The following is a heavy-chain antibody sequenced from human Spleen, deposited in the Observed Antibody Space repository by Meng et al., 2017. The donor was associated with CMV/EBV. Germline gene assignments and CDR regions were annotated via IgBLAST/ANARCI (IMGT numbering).Heavy chain of an antibody. D-gene: IGHD6-19*01. CDR3: ARGSDAVAGTVDY. J-gene: IGHJ4*02. V-gene: IGHV1-3*01. CDR2: INAGNGNT. CDR1: GYAFTTYA. Sequence: CKASGYAFTTYALHWVRQAPGQRLEWMGWINAGNGNTKYSQKFQDRVTITRDTSASAGYMELSSLRSEDTAVYYCARGSDAVAGTVDYWGQGTLVTVSS.